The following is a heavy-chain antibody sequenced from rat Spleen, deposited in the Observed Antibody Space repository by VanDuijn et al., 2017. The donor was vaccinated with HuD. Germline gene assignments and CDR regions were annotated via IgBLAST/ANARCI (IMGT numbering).Heavy chain of an antibody. V-gene: IGHV2-30*01. J-gene: IGHJ2*01. CDR3: ARGGEMDA. CDR1: GFSLTSYN. CDR2: IWTGGNT. D-gene: IGHD1-12*02. Sequence: QVQLKESGPGLVQPSQTLSLTCTVSGFSLTSYNVHWVRQSTGKGLEWMGIIWTGGNTAYNSALKSRLSISRDTSKSQVLLKMTSLQTEDTAMYFCARGGEMDAWGQGVMVTVSS.